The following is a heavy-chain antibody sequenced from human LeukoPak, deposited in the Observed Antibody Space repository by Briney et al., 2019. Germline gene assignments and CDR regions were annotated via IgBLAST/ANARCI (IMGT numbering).Heavy chain of an antibody. J-gene: IGHJ6*02. D-gene: IGHD3-10*01. CDR1: GSTFSNYW. CDR3: ARDRRGSHHNGMDV. CDR2: IWYDGSNK. V-gene: IGHV3-33*08. Sequence: GGSLRLSCAASGSTFSNYWMHWVRQAPGKGLEWVAVIWYDGSNKYYADSVKGRFTISRDNSKNTLYLQMSSLRAEDTAVYYCARDRRGSHHNGMDVWGQGTTVTVSS.